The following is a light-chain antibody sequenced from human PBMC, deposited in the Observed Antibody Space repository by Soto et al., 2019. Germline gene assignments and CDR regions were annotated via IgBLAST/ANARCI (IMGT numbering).Light chain of an antibody. CDR2: SAS. V-gene: IGKV3D-15*01. J-gene: IGKJ5*01. Sequence: IVLTQSPGTRSLSPGERAILSCRASQSVNSNLAWWQQKRGQAPRLLIYSASIRATGVPARFSGSVSGTEFTITISGLQSEDFADYYSERCDNSAQTTSGQGTDWRL. CDR1: QSVNSN. CDR3: ERCDNSAQTT.